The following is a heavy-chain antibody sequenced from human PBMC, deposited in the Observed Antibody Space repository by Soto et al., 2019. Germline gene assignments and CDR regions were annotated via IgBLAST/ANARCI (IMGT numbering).Heavy chain of an antibody. V-gene: IGHV4-34*01. Sequence: LSLTCAVYGGSFSDYYWSWIRQPPGKGLEWIGEINHSGSTNYNPSLKSRVTISVDTSKNQFSLKLSSVTAADTAVYYCARGREGYCTNGVCDWFNPWGQGTLVTVSS. D-gene: IGHD2-8*01. CDR1: GGSFSDYY. CDR2: INHSGST. J-gene: IGHJ5*02. CDR3: ARGREGYCTNGVCDWFNP.